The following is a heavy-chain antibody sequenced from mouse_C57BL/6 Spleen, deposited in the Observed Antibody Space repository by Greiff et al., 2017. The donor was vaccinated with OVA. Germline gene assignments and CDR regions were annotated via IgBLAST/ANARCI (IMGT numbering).Heavy chain of an antibody. J-gene: IGHJ3*01. CDR1: GFSLTSYG. V-gene: IGHV2-2*01. Sequence: VQLQQSGPGLVQPSQSLSITCTVSGFSLTSYGVHWVRQSPGKGLEWLGVIWSGGSTDYNAAFISILSISKDNSKSQVFFKMNSLQADDTAIYYCARSYYGSSPWFAYWGQGTLVTVSA. D-gene: IGHD1-1*01. CDR3: ARSYYGSSPWFAY. CDR2: IWSGGST.